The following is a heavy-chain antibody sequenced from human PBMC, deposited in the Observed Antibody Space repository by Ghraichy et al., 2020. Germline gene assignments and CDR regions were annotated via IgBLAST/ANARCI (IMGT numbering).Heavy chain of an antibody. Sequence: GGSLRLSCAASGFTFSSYAMHWVRQAPGKGLEYVSAINYNGGSTYYADSVKGRFTISRDNSKNTLYLQMGSLRAEDMAVYYCARDRLEYSSSSGLDYWGHGTLVTVSS. CDR2: INYNGGST. CDR1: GFTFSSYA. V-gene: IGHV3-64*02. CDR3: ARDRLEYSSSSGLDY. J-gene: IGHJ4*01. D-gene: IGHD6-6*01.